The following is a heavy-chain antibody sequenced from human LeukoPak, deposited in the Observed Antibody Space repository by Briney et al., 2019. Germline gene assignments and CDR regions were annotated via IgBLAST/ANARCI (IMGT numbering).Heavy chain of an antibody. V-gene: IGHV3-53*01. D-gene: IGHD4-17*01. CDR2: IYSGGST. CDR1: GFTVSSDS. CDR3: ARVYYGDYADWFDP. J-gene: IGHJ5*02. Sequence: GGSLRLSCTVSGFTVSSDSMSWVRQAPGKGLEWVSFIYSGGSTHYSDSVKGRFTISRDNAKNSLYLQMNSLRAEDTAVYYCARVYYGDYADWFDPWGQGTLVTVSS.